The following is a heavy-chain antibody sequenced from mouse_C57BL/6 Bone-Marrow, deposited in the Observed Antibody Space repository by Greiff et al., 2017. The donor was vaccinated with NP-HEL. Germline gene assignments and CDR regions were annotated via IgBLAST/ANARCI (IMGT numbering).Heavy chain of an antibody. J-gene: IGHJ3*01. Sequence: DVKLQESGGDLVKPGGSLKLSCAASGFTFSSYGMSWVRQTPDKRLEWVATISSGGSYNYYPDSVKGRFTISRDNAKNTLYLQMSSLKSEDTAMYYCARHGYVWFAYWGQGTLVTVSA. CDR2: ISSGGSYN. V-gene: IGHV5-6*02. D-gene: IGHD2-2*01. CDR1: GFTFSSYG. CDR3: ARHGYVWFAY.